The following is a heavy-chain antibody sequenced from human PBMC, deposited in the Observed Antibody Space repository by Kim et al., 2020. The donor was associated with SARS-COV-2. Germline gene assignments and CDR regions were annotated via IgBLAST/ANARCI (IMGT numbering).Heavy chain of an antibody. Sequence: GGSLRLSCTDSGFTFSSHAIHWVRQAPGKGLEWVAVISNDGNNKYYTDYVKGRFSISRDNSKNTLYLQMDSLRTEDTALYYCARCDTSSGHSVKYFDDWGQGSLVTVSS. CDR2: ISNDGNNK. V-gene: IGHV3-30-3*01. J-gene: IGHJ4*02. CDR1: GFTFSSHA. CDR3: ARCDTSSGHSVKYFDD. D-gene: IGHD6-6*01.